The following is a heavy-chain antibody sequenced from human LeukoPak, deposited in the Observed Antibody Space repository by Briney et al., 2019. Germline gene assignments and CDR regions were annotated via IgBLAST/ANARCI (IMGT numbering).Heavy chain of an antibody. Sequence: PGGSLRLSCAASGFTFSSYGMHWVRQAPGKGLEWVAFIRYDGSNKYYADSVKGRFTISRDNSKNTLYLQMNSLRAEDTAVYYCAKDLDYVWGSYRYGDYWGQGTLVTVSS. CDR1: GFTFSSYG. D-gene: IGHD3-16*02. J-gene: IGHJ4*02. V-gene: IGHV3-30*02. CDR2: IRYDGSNK. CDR3: AKDLDYVWGSYRYGDY.